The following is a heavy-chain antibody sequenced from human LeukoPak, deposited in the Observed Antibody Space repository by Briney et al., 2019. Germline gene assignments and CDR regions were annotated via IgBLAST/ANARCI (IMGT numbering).Heavy chain of an antibody. D-gene: IGHD6-6*01. J-gene: IGHJ4*02. Sequence: HGESLKISCKGSGYSFNNYWIGWVRQMPGKGLEWMGIIYPGDSAVRYSPSFQGQVTFSVDKSISTAYLQWSSLKASDTAIYYCVRSIAGEHSGFYYCDSWGQGTLVTVSS. CDR1: GYSFNNYW. V-gene: IGHV5-51*01. CDR2: IYPGDSAV. CDR3: VRSIAGEHSGFYYCDS.